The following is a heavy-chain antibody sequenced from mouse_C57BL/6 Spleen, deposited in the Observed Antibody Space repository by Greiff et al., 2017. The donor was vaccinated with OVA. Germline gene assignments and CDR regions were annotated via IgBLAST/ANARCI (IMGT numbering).Heavy chain of an antibody. V-gene: IGHV1-82*01. Sequence: VQLQQSGPELVKPGASVKISCKASGYAFSSSWMNWVKQRPGTGLEWIGRIYPGDGDTTYNGKFKGKATLTADKSSSTAYMQLSSLTSEDSAVYFCARTYYGYDNAMDYWGQGTSVTVSS. D-gene: IGHD2-9*01. CDR1: GYAFSSSW. J-gene: IGHJ4*01. CDR3: ARTYYGYDNAMDY. CDR2: IYPGDGDT.